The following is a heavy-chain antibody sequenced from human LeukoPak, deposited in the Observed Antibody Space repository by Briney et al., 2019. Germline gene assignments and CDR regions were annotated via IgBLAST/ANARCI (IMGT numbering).Heavy chain of an antibody. Sequence: GGSLRLSCAASGFTFSSYAMSWVRQAPGKGLEWVSAISGSGGSTYYADSVKGRFTISRDNSKNTLYLQMNSLRAADTAVYYCARDDYASTYFHYWGQGILVTVSS. CDR1: GFTFSSYA. D-gene: IGHD4-17*01. V-gene: IGHV3-23*01. J-gene: IGHJ4*02. CDR2: ISGSGGST. CDR3: ARDDYASTYFHY.